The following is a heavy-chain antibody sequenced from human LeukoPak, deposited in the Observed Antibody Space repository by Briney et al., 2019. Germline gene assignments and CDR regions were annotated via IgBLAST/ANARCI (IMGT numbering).Heavy chain of an antibody. CDR2: IWKDGSDK. CDR1: GFTFSSYG. V-gene: IGHV3-33*01. D-gene: IGHD1-7*01. J-gene: IGHJ4*02. Sequence: GRSLRLSCAASGFTFSSYGMHWVRQAPGKGLEWVAVIWKDGSDKYYADSVKGRFTISRDNSMNTPSLQMNSLRAEDTAVYYCARGGNNWNYRSYFDYWGQGTLVTVSS. CDR3: ARGGNNWNYRSYFDY.